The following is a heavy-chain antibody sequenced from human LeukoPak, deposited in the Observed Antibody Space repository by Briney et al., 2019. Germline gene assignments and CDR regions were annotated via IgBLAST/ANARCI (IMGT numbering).Heavy chain of an antibody. CDR3: ARGPSRFWSGYYNRGRFDY. D-gene: IGHD3-3*01. CDR1: GGSSSGYY. J-gene: IGHJ4*02. V-gene: IGHV4-34*01. Sequence: NSSETLSLTCALYGGSSSGYYWSWIRQPPGKGLEWIVEINHSGSTNYNPSLKGRVPIPVDTSKSQFYLKLSSLTAADTAVYYCARGPSRFWSGYYNRGRFDYWGQGTLVTVSS. CDR2: INHSGST.